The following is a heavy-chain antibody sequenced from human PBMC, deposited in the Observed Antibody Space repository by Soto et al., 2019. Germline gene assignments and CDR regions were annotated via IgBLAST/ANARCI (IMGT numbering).Heavy chain of an antibody. CDR1: GGTFSSYA. Sequence: QVQLVQSGAEVKKPGSSVKVSCKASGGTFSSYAISWVRQAPVQGLEWMGVIIPSFGTANYAQKFQGRVTITADKSTSTDYRELSSLRSEDTAVYYCARESEGAGTMFDYWGQGTLVTVSS. CDR3: ARESEGAGTMFDY. CDR2: IIPSFGTA. D-gene: IGHD1-7*01. V-gene: IGHV1-69*06. J-gene: IGHJ4*02.